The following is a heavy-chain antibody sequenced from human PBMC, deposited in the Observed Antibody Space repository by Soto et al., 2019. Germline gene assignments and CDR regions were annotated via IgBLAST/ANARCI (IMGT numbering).Heavy chain of an antibody. CDR2: IIPIFGTA. CDR1: RGTFSSYA. D-gene: IGHD3-10*01. V-gene: IGHV1-69*13. CDR3: ARAPGRFGESY. J-gene: IGHJ4*02. Sequence: SVKVSCKASRGTFSSYAISWVQQAPGQGLEWMGGIIPIFGTANYAQKFQGRVTITADESTSTAYMELSSLRSEDTAVYYCARAPGRFGESYWGQGPLVTVSS.